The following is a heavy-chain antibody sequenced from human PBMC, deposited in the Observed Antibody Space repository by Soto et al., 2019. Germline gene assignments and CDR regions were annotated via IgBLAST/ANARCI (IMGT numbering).Heavy chain of an antibody. J-gene: IGHJ5*02. CDR2: VYYTRST. CDR1: GASISSTDYY. V-gene: IGHV4-30-4*01. D-gene: IGHD2-21*02. Sequence: SETLSLTCPVSGASISSTDYYWSWIRQAPGKGLEWIGYVYYTRSTYYNPSLMSRLTISVDTSKNQFSLKLTSVTAAETAVYYCVRTAREGAVAPHWFDRWGQGTQVTVSS. CDR3: VRTAREGAVAPHWFDR.